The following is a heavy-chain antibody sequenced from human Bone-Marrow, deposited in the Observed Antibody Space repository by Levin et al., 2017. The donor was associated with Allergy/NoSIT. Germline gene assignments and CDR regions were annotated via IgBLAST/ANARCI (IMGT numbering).Heavy chain of an antibody. V-gene: IGHV1-69*06. Sequence: KISCKASGGTFSSYAISWVRQAPGQGLEWMGGIIPIFGTANYAQKFQGRVTITADKSTSTAYMELSSLRSEDTAVYYCARGEGGQQLAYYGMDVWGQGTTVTVSS. D-gene: IGHD6-13*01. CDR2: IIPIFGTA. CDR1: GGTFSSYA. J-gene: IGHJ6*02. CDR3: ARGEGGQQLAYYGMDV.